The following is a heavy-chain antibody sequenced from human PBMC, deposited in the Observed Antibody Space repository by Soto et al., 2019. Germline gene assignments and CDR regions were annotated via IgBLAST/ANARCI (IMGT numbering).Heavy chain of an antibody. D-gene: IGHD2-21*02. J-gene: IGHJ4*02. Sequence: ASVKVTCKASGYTFTSYGISWVRQAPGQGLEWMGWINAGNGNTKYSQKFQGRVTITRDTSASTAYMELSSLRSEDTAVYYCARSIVVVTALDYWGKGTLVTVSS. CDR2: INAGNGNT. CDR1: GYTFTSYG. CDR3: ARSIVVVTALDY. V-gene: IGHV1-3*01.